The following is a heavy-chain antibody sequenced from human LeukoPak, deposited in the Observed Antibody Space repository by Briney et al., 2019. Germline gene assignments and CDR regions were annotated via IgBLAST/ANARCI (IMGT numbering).Heavy chain of an antibody. CDR3: ARDPQWLVMMFDP. V-gene: IGHV3-30*04. D-gene: IGHD6-19*01. CDR1: GFPFSSYA. Sequence: PGRSLRLSCAASGFPFSSYAMHWVRQAPGKGLEWVAVISYDGSNKYYADSVKGRFTISRDNSKNTLYLQMNSLRAEDTAVYYCARDPQWLVMMFDPWGQGTLVTVSS. J-gene: IGHJ5*02. CDR2: ISYDGSNK.